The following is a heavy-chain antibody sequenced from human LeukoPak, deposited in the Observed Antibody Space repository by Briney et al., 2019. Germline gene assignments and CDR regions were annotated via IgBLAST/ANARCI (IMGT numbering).Heavy chain of an antibody. Sequence: SETLSLTCAVYGGSFSGYYWSWIRQPPGKGLEWIGEINHSGSTNYNPSLKSRVTISVDTSKNQFSLKLSSVTAADTAVYYCARGPLRGYCSSGSCYSGLFDYWGQGTLVTVSS. D-gene: IGHD2-15*01. CDR2: INHSGST. J-gene: IGHJ4*02. V-gene: IGHV4-34*01. CDR3: ARGPLRGYCSSGSCYSGLFDY. CDR1: GGSFSGYY.